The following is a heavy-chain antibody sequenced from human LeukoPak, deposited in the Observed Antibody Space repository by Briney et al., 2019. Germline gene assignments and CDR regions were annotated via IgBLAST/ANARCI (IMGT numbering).Heavy chain of an antibody. Sequence: SVKVSCKASGGTFSSYAISWVRQAPGQGLEWMGGVIPIFGTANYAQKFQGRVTITADESTSTAYMELSSLRSEDTAVYYCAIWPTVSNHYFDYWGQGTLVTVSS. D-gene: IGHD4-17*01. J-gene: IGHJ4*02. CDR1: GGTFSSYA. CDR2: VIPIFGTA. V-gene: IGHV1-69*13. CDR3: AIWPTVSNHYFDY.